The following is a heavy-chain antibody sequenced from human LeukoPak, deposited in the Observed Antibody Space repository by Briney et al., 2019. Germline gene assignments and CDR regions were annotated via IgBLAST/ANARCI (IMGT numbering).Heavy chain of an antibody. V-gene: IGHV1-2*06. J-gene: IGHJ4*02. CDR1: GYTFTGYY. CDR3: ARANYGDYPLF. Sequence: ASVKVSCKASGYTFTGYYMHWVRQAPGPGLEWMGRINPNSGGTNYAQKFQGRVTMTRDTSISTAYMELTRLRSDDTAVYYCARANYGDYPLFWGQGTLVTVSS. CDR2: INPNSGGT. D-gene: IGHD4-17*01.